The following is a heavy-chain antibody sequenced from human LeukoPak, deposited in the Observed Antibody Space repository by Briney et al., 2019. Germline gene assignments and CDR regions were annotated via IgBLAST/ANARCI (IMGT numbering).Heavy chain of an antibody. CDR2: INPDSGGT. CDR3: ARFTVTNFYYYGMDV. V-gene: IGHV1-2*02. D-gene: IGHD4-17*01. Sequence: ASVKLSCKASGYTFTLTDYYIHWVRQAPGQGLEWMGWINPDSGGTNYAQKFQGTVTMTRDTSLSTAYMELSRLRSDDTAIYYCARFTVTNFYYYGMDVWGQGTTVTVSS. J-gene: IGHJ6*02. CDR1: GYTFTLTDYY.